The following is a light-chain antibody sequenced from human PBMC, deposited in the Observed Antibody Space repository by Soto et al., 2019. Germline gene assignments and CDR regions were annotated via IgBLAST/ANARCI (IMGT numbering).Light chain of an antibody. CDR2: GAS. V-gene: IGKV1-39*01. CDR1: QNINTF. Sequence: DIEMTQSPSSLSASVGDRITISCRASQNINTFLNWYQQKGGKAPKLLIHGASSLQSGVLLRFSGSGSGTDFSLTISSLQPEDFATYYCQQSYDTLLSFGGGTKVEIK. J-gene: IGKJ4*01. CDR3: QQSYDTLLS.